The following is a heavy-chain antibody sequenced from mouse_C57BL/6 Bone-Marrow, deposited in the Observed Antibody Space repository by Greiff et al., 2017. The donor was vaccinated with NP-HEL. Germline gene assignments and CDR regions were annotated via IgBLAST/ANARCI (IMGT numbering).Heavy chain of an antibody. D-gene: IGHD2-1*01. CDR1: GFNFKDYY. V-gene: IGHV14-1*01. J-gene: IGHJ3*01. CDR3: TTDYVNTWFAY. CDR2: IDPEDGDT. Sequence: EVQLQQSGAELVRPGASVKLSCTASGFNFKDYYMHWVKQRPEQGLEWIGRIDPEDGDTEYAPKFQGKATMTADTSSNTAYLQLSSLTSEDTAVYYCTTDYVNTWFAYWGQGTLVTVSA.